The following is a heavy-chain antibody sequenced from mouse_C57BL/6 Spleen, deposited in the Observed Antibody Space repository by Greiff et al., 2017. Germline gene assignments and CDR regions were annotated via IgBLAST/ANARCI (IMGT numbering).Heavy chain of an antibody. Sequence: EVKLVESGGGLVQPGGSMKLSCVASGFTFSNYWMNWVRQSPEKGLEWVAQIRLKSDNYATHYAESVKGRFTISRDDSKSSVYLQMNNLRAEDTGIYYCTGLGMVTYWYFDVWGTGTTVTVSS. CDR3: TGLGMVTYWYFDV. CDR2: IRLKSDNYAT. J-gene: IGHJ1*03. V-gene: IGHV6-3*01. D-gene: IGHD2-2*01. CDR1: GFTFSNYW.